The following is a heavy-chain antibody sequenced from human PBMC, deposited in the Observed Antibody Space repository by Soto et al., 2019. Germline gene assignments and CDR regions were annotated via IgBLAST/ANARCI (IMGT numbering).Heavy chain of an antibody. Sequence: HGESLKISCKGSGFTFTNYWISWVRQMPGKGLEWMGKIDPSDSNINYSPSFQGHVTLSVDKSISTAYLQWSSLKASDTAMYYCARLLGIAGTDYWGQGTQVTVSS. CDR2: IDPSDSNI. J-gene: IGHJ4*02. CDR3: ARLLGIAGTDY. CDR1: GFTFTNYW. V-gene: IGHV5-10-1*01. D-gene: IGHD6-13*01.